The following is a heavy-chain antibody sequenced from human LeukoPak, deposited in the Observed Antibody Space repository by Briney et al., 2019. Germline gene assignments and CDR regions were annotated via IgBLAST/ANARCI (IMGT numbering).Heavy chain of an antibody. CDR2: INKDGSET. J-gene: IGHJ4*02. V-gene: IGHV3-7*05. Sequence: PGGSLRLSCAASGLAFSSHWMSWIRQAPGEGLEWVANINKDGSETRYLDSVRGRFTISRDNAKESVYLQMNSLRAEDTTVYYCARDPASPVPFDYRGQGTLVTVSS. CDR1: GLAFSSHW. CDR3: ARDPASPVPFDY.